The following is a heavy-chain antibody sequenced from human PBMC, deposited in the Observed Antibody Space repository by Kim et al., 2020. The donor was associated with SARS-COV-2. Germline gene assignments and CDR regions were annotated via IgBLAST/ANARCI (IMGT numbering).Heavy chain of an antibody. D-gene: IGHD3-22*01. V-gene: IGHV3-66*02. CDR1: GFTVSDNY. Sequence: GGSLRLSCAASGFTVSDNYMIWVRQAPGKGLEWVSVIYSVDTTSYADSVKGRFTISRDISKNTLFLQMNSLRTEDVAVYYCARDFYDSSGSIWGQGTMVTVSS. J-gene: IGHJ3*02. CDR2: IYSVDTT. CDR3: ARDFYDSSGSI.